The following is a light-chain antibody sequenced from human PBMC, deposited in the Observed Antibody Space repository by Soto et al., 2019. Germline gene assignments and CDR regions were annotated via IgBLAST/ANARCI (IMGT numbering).Light chain of an antibody. Sequence: DIQMTQSPSSLSASVGEGVTITCRASQTIDSFLSWYQQKPGKAPKLLIYDASSLESGVPSRFSGSGSGTEFTLTISSLQPDDFATYYCQQYNSYPWTFGQGTKV. CDR2: DAS. V-gene: IGKV1-5*01. CDR1: QTIDSF. J-gene: IGKJ1*01. CDR3: QQYNSYPWT.